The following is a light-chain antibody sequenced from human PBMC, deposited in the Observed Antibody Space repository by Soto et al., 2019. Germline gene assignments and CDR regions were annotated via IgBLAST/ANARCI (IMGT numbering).Light chain of an antibody. CDR3: QPHNSYLLS. CDR2: AAS. V-gene: IGKV1-17*03. Sequence: DIQMTQSPSAMSASVGDRVTITCRARQGLSNYLALFQQKPGKGPKRLIYAASSLQSGVPSRFSVSGPGTEFTLTNSSLQPEDLATYDCQPHNSYLLSFGGGTKVEVK. J-gene: IGKJ4*01. CDR1: QGLSNY.